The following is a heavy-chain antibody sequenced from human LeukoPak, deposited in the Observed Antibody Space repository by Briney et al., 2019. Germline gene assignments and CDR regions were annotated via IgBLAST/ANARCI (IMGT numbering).Heavy chain of an antibody. V-gene: IGHV3-20*04. CDR2: INWNGGST. CDR3: ARGSSGSYFWYFDL. Sequence: GGSLRLSCAASGFTFDDYGMSWVRQAPGKGLEWVSGINWNGGSTGYADSVKGRFTISRDNAKNSLYLQMNSLRAEDTALYYCARGSSGSYFWYFDLWGRGTLVTVSS. CDR1: GFTFDDYG. D-gene: IGHD6-19*01. J-gene: IGHJ2*01.